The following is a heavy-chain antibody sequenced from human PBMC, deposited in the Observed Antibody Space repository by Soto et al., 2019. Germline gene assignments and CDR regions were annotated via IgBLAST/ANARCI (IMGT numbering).Heavy chain of an antibody. Sequence: QLQLQESGPGLVKPSQTLSLTCTVSGGSISSGDYYWSWLRQHPGKGLEWIGYIYYSGSTYYNPSLKSRVTISVDTSKNQFSLKLSSVTAADTAVYYCARWWSGSRQGFDPWGQGTLVTVSS. D-gene: IGHD3-3*01. CDR2: IYYSGST. CDR1: GGSISSGDYY. J-gene: IGHJ5*02. V-gene: IGHV4-31*03. CDR3: ARWWSGSRQGFDP.